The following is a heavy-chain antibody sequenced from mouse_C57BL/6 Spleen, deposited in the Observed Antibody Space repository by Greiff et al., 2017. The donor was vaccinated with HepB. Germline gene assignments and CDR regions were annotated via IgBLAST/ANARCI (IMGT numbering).Heavy chain of an antibody. CDR3: TSYGNLSGAY. CDR1: GFNIKDDY. J-gene: IGHJ3*01. CDR2: IDPENGDT. D-gene: IGHD2-1*01. V-gene: IGHV14-4*01. Sequence: EVQVVESGAELVRPGASVKLSCTASGFNIKDDYMHWVKQRPEQGLEWIGWIDPENGDTEYASKFQGKATITADTSSNTAYLQLSSLTSEDTAVYYCTSYGNLSGAYWGQGTLVTVSA.